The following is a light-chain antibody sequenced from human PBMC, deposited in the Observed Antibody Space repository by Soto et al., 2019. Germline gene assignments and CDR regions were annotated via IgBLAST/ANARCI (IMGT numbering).Light chain of an antibody. J-gene: IGLJ1*01. CDR1: SSDVGGYNY. Sequence: QSALTQPPSATGCPGQSVTISCNETSSDVGGYNYVSWYQQHPGKAPKLMIYEVSKRPSGVPDRFSGSKSGNTASLTVSGLQAEDEADYYCSSYAGSTPYVFGTGTKVTVL. V-gene: IGLV2-8*01. CDR3: SSYAGSTPYV. CDR2: EVS.